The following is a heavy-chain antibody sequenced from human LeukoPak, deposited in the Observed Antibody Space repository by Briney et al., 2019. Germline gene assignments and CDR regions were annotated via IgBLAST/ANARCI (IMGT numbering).Heavy chain of an antibody. CDR1: GFTFSSYS. V-gene: IGHV3-21*01. CDR3: ATGVVPAATPFDY. D-gene: IGHD2-2*02. Sequence: PGGSLRLSCAASGFTFSSYSMNWVRQAPGKGLEWVSSISSSSSYIYYADSVKGRFTISRDNAKNSLYLQMNSLRAEDTAVYYCATGVVPAATPFDYWGQGTLVTVSS. CDR2: ISSSSSYI. J-gene: IGHJ4*02.